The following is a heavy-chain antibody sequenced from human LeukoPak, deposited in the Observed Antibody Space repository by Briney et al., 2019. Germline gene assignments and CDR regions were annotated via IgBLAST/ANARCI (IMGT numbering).Heavy chain of an antibody. V-gene: IGHV1-2*02. CDR2: INPNSCGT. CDR3: ARDPLGSSRWCKPEPGWLDT. CDR1: GCTFTGYY. D-gene: IGHD6-13*01. J-gene: IGHJ5*02. Sequence: GASVKVSFKASGCTFTGYYMHWVRRAPGQGLEWMGWINPNSCGTNYAQKFHGRVTMTSDTSISTAYMELSRPRSDDTAVYYCARDPLGSSRWCKPEPGWLDTWGAGRLVTVSS.